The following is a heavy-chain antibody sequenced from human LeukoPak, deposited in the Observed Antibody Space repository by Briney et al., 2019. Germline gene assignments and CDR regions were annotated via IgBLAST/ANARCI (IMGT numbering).Heavy chain of an antibody. CDR3: AREVLGTASAFGY. CDR1: GFSFSTYW. CDR2: IKEDGSQK. Sequence: GGSLRLSCAPSGFSFSTYWMSWVRQAPGKGLEWVANIKEDGSQKYYVDSVKGRFTIFRDNAKNSLSLQMNSLRADDTAVYYCAREVLGTASAFGYWGQGTLVTVSS. J-gene: IGHJ4*02. V-gene: IGHV3-7*03. D-gene: IGHD1-1*01.